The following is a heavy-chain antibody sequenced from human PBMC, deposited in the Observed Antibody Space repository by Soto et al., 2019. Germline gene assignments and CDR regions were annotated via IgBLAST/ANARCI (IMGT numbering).Heavy chain of an antibody. CDR2: IYHSGST. J-gene: IGHJ5*02. V-gene: IGHV4-4*02. Sequence: PSETLSLTCAVSGGSISSSNWWSWVRQPPGKGLEWIGEIYHSGSTNYNPSLKSRVTISVDKSKNQFSLKLSSVTAADTAVYYSASLSEYDSSGYSSWGQGTLVTVSP. D-gene: IGHD3-22*01. CDR1: GGSISSSNW. CDR3: ASLSEYDSSGYSS.